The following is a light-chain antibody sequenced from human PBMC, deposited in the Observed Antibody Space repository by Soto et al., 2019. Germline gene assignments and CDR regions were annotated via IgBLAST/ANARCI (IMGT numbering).Light chain of an antibody. CDR3: SSYTSRSTLV. V-gene: IGLV2-14*01. CDR2: EFS. CDR1: SSDIGVYNY. Sequence: QSALTQPASVSGSPGQSITISCTGTSSDIGVYNYVSCYQQHPGKATNLLIYEFSNLPSGVSNRFPCSKSGNTASLTIFGLQTEDEADYFCSSYTSRSTLVFGAGTKLTVL. J-gene: IGLJ2*01.